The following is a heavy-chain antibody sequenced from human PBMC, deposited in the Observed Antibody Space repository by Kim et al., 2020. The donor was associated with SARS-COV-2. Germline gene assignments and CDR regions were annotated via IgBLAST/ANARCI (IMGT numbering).Heavy chain of an antibody. CDR1: GYSFTSYW. Sequence: GESLKISCKGSGYSFTSYWIGWVRQVPGKGLEWMGIIYPGDSDTRYSPSFQGQVTISADKSISTAYLQWSSLKASDTAMYYCARHKAAVTYYGSWSYYGDYWGQGTLVTVSS. D-gene: IGHD3-10*01. CDR3: ARHKAAVTYYGSWSYYGDY. CDR2: IYPGDSDT. J-gene: IGHJ4*02. V-gene: IGHV5-51*01.